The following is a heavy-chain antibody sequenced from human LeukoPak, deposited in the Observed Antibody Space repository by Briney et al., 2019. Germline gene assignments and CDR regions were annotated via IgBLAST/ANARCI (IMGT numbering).Heavy chain of an antibody. CDR3: APDVDTAMRY. V-gene: IGHV3-21*01. Sequence: GVSLRLSCAASGFTFSSYSRNWVRQAPGKGLEWVSSISSSSSYIYYADSVKGRFTISRDNAKNSLYLQMNSLRAEDTAVYYCAPDVDTAMRYWGQGTLVTVSS. CDR1: GFTFSSYS. CDR2: ISSSSSYI. J-gene: IGHJ4*02. D-gene: IGHD5-18*01.